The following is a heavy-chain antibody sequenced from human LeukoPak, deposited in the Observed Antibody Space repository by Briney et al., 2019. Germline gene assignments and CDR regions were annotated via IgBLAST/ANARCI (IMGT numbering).Heavy chain of an antibody. V-gene: IGHV4-39*07. Sequence: SETLSLTCTVSGGSISSSSYYWGWIRQPPGKGLEWIGSIYYSGSTYYNPSLKSRVTISVDKSKNQFSLKLSSVTAADTAVYYCARGIAAATGIGYWGQGTLVTVSS. CDR3: ARGIAAATGIGY. J-gene: IGHJ4*02. CDR2: IYYSGST. D-gene: IGHD6-13*01. CDR1: GGSISSSSYY.